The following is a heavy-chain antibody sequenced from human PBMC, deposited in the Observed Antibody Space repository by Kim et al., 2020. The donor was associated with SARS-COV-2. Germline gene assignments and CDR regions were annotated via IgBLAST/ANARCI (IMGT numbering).Heavy chain of an antibody. V-gene: IGHV5-10-1*01. CDR2: IDPGDSFT. CDR3: ARGIQLWSQYYFDY. J-gene: IGHJ4*02. CDR1: GYTFASHW. Sequence: GESLKISCEGSGYTFASHWISWVRYMPGKGLEWIGRIDPGDSFTNYSPSLRGHVTISTDNSISTAYLQWSSLKASDTAIYFCARGIQLWSQYYFDYWGQGPLLTVSS. D-gene: IGHD5-18*01.